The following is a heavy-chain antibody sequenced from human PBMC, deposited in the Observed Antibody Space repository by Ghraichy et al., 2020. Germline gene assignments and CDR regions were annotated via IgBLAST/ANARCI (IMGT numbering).Heavy chain of an antibody. Sequence: GESLNISCAASGFSFSSHWMHWVRQAPGEGLVWVSRIESDATRTSYADSVRGRFTISRDNAKNTVYLQMDSLRVEDTAVYYCARDLPGDLTWYFDLWGRGTLVIVSS. D-gene: IGHD7-27*01. CDR2: IESDATRT. CDR3: ARDLPGDLTWYFDL. CDR1: GFSFSSHW. V-gene: IGHV3-74*01. J-gene: IGHJ2*01.